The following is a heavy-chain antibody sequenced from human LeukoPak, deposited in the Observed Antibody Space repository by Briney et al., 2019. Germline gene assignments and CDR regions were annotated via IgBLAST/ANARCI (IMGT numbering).Heavy chain of an antibody. Sequence: ASVKVSCKASGYIFISYGISWVRQAPGQGLEWMGWISGYNGNTNYAQKLQGRVAMTTDTSTSTAYMELRSLRSDDTAVYYCARDTIGSSGYNRFDLWGQGTMVTVSS. D-gene: IGHD6-13*01. CDR1: GYIFISYG. CDR3: ARDTIGSSGYNRFDL. J-gene: IGHJ5*02. CDR2: ISGYNGNT. V-gene: IGHV1-18*01.